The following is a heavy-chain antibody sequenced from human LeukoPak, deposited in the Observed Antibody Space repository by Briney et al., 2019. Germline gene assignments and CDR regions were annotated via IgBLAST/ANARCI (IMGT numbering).Heavy chain of an antibody. J-gene: IGHJ4*02. V-gene: IGHV3-11*06. CDR2: ISGSSTYT. CDR3: ARHLWTTMVKYYFDY. Sequence: GGSLRLSCAASGFTFSDYYMTWIRQAPGKGLEWISYISGSSTYTNYADSVKGRFTISRDNAKNSLYLQMNSLRAEDTAVYYCARHLWTTMVKYYFDYWGQGTLVTVSS. CDR1: GFTFSDYY. D-gene: IGHD5-18*01.